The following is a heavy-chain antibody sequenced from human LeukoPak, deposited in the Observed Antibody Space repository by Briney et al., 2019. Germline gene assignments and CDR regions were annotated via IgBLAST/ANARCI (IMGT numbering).Heavy chain of an antibody. CDR2: ISGSGGST. J-gene: IGHJ4*02. CDR1: GFTFDDYA. CDR3: AKIPYDSSGYYFDY. Sequence: GGSLRLSCAASGFTFDDYAMHWVRQAPGKGLEWVSAISGSGGSTYYADSVKGRFTISRDNSKNTLYLQMNGLRAEDTAVYYCAKIPYDSSGYYFDYWGQGTLVTVSS. V-gene: IGHV3-23*01. D-gene: IGHD3-22*01.